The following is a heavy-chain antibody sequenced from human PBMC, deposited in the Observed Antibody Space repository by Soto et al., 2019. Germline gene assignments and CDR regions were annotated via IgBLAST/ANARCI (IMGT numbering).Heavy chain of an antibody. V-gene: IGHV3-23*01. CDR2: ISGSGGST. D-gene: IGHD6-6*01. J-gene: IGHJ4*02. Sequence: EVQLLESGGGLVQPGGSLRLSCAASGFTFTTYAMSWVRQAPGKGLEWVSAISGSGGSTYYTDSVKGRFTISRENSKNTLYLQMNRLRAEDTAVYYCAKNWDTTFSSSSHWGQGTLVTVSS. CDR3: AKNWDTTFSSSSH. CDR1: GFTFTTYA.